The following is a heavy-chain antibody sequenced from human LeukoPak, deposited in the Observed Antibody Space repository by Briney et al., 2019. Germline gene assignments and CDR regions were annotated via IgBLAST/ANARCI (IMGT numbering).Heavy chain of an antibody. V-gene: IGHV3-23*01. CDR1: GFTFSSYA. J-gene: IGHJ3*02. CDR3: AKAYDSSGYYDYDAFDI. D-gene: IGHD3-22*01. CDR2: ISGSGGST. Sequence: GGSLRLSCAASGFTFSSYAMSWVCQAPGKGLEWVSAISGSGGSTYYADSVKGRFTISRDNSKNTLYLQMNSLRAEDTAVYYCAKAYDSSGYYDYDAFDIWGQGTMVTVSS.